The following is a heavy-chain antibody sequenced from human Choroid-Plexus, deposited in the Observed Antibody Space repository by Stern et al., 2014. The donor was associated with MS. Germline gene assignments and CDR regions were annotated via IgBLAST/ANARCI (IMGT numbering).Heavy chain of an antibody. D-gene: IGHD2-2*01. CDR3: VRERCINTRCYGGRFGYYYYGMDV. V-gene: IGHV4-34*01. J-gene: IGHJ6*02. CDR2: IDRGGDP. Sequence: QVQLQQWGAGLLKPSETLSLTCAVYGGSFSGYYRSWLRQSPGKGLEWIGEIDRGGDPNYNPSLQSRITLSVDRAKNHRARNLSAVTAADTAIYYCVRERCINTRCYGGRFGYYYYGMDVWGQGTTVTVSS. CDR1: GGSFSGYY.